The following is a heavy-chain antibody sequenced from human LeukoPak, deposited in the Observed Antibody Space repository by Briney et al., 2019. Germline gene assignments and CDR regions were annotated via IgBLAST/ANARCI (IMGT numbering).Heavy chain of an antibody. CDR3: ARDLGYCSGGSCYGNWFDP. Sequence: GGSLRLSCAASGFTFSSYSMNWVRQAPGKGLEWVSYISSSSSTIYYPDSVKGRFTISRDNAKNSLYLQMNSLRDEDTAVYYCARDLGYCSGGSCYGNWFDPWGQGTLVTVSS. V-gene: IGHV3-48*02. CDR1: GFTFSSYS. CDR2: ISSSSSTI. J-gene: IGHJ5*02. D-gene: IGHD2-15*01.